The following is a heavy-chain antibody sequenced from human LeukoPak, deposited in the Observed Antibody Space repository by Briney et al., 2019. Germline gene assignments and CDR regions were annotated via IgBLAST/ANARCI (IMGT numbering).Heavy chain of an antibody. V-gene: IGHV3-21*04. Sequence: PGGSLRLSCAASGFAFSSYAMSWVRQAPGKGLEWVSSISSSSSYIYYADSVKGRFTISRDNSKNTLYLQMNSLRAEDTAVYYCATSMVADCWGQGTLVTVSS. CDR1: GFAFSSYA. D-gene: IGHD3-10*01. CDR3: ATSMVADC. CDR2: ISSSSSYI. J-gene: IGHJ4*02.